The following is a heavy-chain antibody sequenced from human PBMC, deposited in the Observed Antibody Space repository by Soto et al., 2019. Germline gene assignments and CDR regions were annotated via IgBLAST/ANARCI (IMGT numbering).Heavy chain of an antibody. J-gene: IGHJ3*02. CDR3: ASRYDYMVGSYRTPKDAFDI. CDR2: ISAYNGNT. V-gene: IGHV1-18*01. Sequence: ASVKVSCKASGYTFTSYGISWVRQAPGQGLEWMGWISAYNGNTNYAQKLQGRVTMTTDTSTSTAYMELRSLRSDDTAVYYCASRYDYMVGSYRTPKDAFDIWGRGTMVTVSS. D-gene: IGHD3-16*02. CDR1: GYTFTSYG.